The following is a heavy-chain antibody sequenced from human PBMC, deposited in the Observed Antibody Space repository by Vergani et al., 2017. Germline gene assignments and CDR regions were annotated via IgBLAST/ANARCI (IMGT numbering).Heavy chain of an antibody. D-gene: IGHD3-22*01. CDR3: ARGPHYDSCGFPSDY. J-gene: IGHJ4*02. Sequence: EVQLVESGGGLLQPGGSLRLSCAASGFTFSSYSMIWVRQAPGKGLEWVSYISSSSSTIYYADSVKGLFTTFRADAKNSMYLQMNSLRDEDTAVYYCARGPHYDSCGFPSDYWGQGTLVTVSS. CDR2: ISSSSSTI. V-gene: IGHV3-48*02. CDR1: GFTFSSYS.